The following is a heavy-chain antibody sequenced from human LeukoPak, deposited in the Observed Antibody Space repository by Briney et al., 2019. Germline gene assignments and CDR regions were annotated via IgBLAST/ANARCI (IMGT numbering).Heavy chain of an antibody. CDR2: IYYSGST. V-gene: IGHV4-39*01. CDR3: ATLGKAYYDILTGYSSFDY. J-gene: IGHJ4*02. D-gene: IGHD3-9*01. Sequence: SETLSLTCTVSGGSISSSSYYWGWIRQPPGKGLEWIGSIYYSGSTYYNPSLKSRVTISVDTSKNQFSLKLSSVTAADTAVYYCATLGKAYYDILTGYSSFDYWGQGTLVTVSS. CDR1: GGSISSSSYY.